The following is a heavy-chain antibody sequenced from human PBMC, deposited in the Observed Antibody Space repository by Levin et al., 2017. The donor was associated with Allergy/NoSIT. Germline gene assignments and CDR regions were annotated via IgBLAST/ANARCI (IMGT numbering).Heavy chain of an antibody. J-gene: IGHJ4*02. CDR2: ISRGNSYT. V-gene: IGHV3-11*05. D-gene: IGHD2-8*01. Sequence: GGSLRLSCAASGFIVSDSYMSWIRQAPGKGLEWVSYISRGNSYTNYLDSVKGRFTISRDNAKNSLYLQMNSLRAEDTAIYYCARGRVPNGYWGQGTLVTVSS. CDR3: ARGRVPNGY. CDR1: GFIVSDSY.